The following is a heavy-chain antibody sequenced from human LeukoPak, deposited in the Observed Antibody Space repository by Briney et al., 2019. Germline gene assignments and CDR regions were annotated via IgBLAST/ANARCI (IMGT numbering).Heavy chain of an antibody. J-gene: IGHJ4*02. CDR2: IYHSGST. CDR1: GGSISSGGYY. Sequence: TSSETLSLTCTVSGGSISSGGYYWSWIRQPPGKGLEWIGYIYHSGSTYYNPSLKSRVTISVDRSKNQFSLKLSSVTAADTAVYYCARAKAQLVDNWGQGTLVTVSS. V-gene: IGHV4-30-2*01. D-gene: IGHD6-13*01. CDR3: ARAKAQLVDN.